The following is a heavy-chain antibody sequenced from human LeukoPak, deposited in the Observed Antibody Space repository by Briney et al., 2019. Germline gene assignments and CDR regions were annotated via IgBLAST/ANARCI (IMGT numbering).Heavy chain of an antibody. D-gene: IGHD4-23*01. V-gene: IGHV4-28*01. CDR2: VYYSGST. J-gene: IGHJ4*02. CDR3: ARSVDGGNSPFDY. Sequence: SDTLSLTCTVSGYSISSSNWWGWIRQPPGKGLEWIGYVYYSGSTYYNPSPKSRVTMSVDTSKNQFSLKLSSVTAVDTAVYYCARSVDGGNSPFDYWGQGTLVTVSS. CDR1: GYSISSSNW.